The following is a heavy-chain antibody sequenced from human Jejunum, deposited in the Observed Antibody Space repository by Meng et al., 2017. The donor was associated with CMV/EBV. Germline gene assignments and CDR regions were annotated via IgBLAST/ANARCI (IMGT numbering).Heavy chain of an antibody. CDR3: ARNDPCDY. Sequence: QVQLVQSGAEVEKTWASVKVSCKASGYSFTTYYMHWVRQAPGQGLEWMGIINPSDDRTKYAQKFQGRVTVTRDTSTNTVYMELSSLRSEDTAVYYCARNDPCDYWGQGTLVTVSS. J-gene: IGHJ4*02. CDR2: INPSDDRT. CDR1: GYSFTTYY. V-gene: IGHV1-46*01.